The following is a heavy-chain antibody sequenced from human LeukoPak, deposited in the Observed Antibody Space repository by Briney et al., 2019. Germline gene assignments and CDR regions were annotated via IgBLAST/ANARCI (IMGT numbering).Heavy chain of an antibody. CDR1: GFTFSNAW. D-gene: IGHD6-19*01. CDR2: IKSKTDGGTT. CDR3: TTRRVAVATYFDY. Sequence: GGSLRLSCAASGFTFSNAWMSWVRQAPGKGLEWVGRIKSKTDGGTTDYAAPVKGRFTISRDGSKNTLYLQMNSLKTEDTAVYYCTTRRVAVATYFDYWGQGTLVTVS. V-gene: IGHV3-15*01. J-gene: IGHJ4*02.